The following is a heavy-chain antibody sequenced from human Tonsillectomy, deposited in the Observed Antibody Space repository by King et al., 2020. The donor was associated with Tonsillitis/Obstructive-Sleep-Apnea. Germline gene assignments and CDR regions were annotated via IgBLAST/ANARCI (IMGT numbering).Heavy chain of an antibody. CDR3: ARDMVLEAGGDAFDI. Sequence: QLQESGPGLVKPSETLSLTCTVSGGSISSYYWSWIRQPPGGGLDWIGSIYYIGAPTYNPSLKIQVTIPVDTSKNQFSLKLSSVPAADTAVYYCARDMVLEAGGDAFDIWGQGTMVTVSS. CDR2: IYYIGAP. J-gene: IGHJ3*02. CDR1: GGSISSYY. D-gene: IGHD2-8*01. V-gene: IGHV4-59*01.